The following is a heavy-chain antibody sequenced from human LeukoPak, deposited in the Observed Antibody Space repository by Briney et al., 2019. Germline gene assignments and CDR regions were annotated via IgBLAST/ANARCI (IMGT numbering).Heavy chain of an antibody. V-gene: IGHV3-30*02. D-gene: IGHD4/OR15-4a*01. Sequence: GGSLRLSCAASGFTFSSYAMHWVRQAPGKGLEWVAFIRYDGSRKYYADSVKGRFTISRDNSRNTLYLQMNSLRVEDTAMYYCAKVSLNMVNDAFDIWGQGTMVSVSS. CDR3: AKVSLNMVNDAFDI. CDR1: GFTFSSYA. J-gene: IGHJ3*02. CDR2: IRYDGSRK.